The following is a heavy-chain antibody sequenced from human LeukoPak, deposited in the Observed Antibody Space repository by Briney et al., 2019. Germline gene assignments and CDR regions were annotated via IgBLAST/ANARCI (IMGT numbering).Heavy chain of an antibody. D-gene: IGHD4-23*01. CDR1: GYSFTSYW. J-gene: IGHJ5*02. CDR3: ARQGGYGGRDWFDP. V-gene: IGHV5-51*01. Sequence: GESLKISCQGSGYSFTSYWIGWVRQMPGKGLEWMGIIYPGDSETRYSPSFQGQVTTSADTSISTAYLQWSSLKASDTAMYYWARQGGYGGRDWFDPWGQGTLVTVSS. CDR2: IYPGDSET.